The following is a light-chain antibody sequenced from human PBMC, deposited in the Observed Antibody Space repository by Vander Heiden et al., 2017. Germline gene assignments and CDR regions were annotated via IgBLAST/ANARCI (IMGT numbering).Light chain of an antibody. Sequence: ATQMIYSRSSLSASVGDRVSITCRASQGIRNDLGWYQQKPGKAPKLLIYAASSLKSGVPSRFSGSGSGTDFTLTISRRQPEDFAPYYCQQEDNSPWTFGQGTKVEIK. CDR3: QQEDNSPWT. V-gene: IGKV1-6*01. J-gene: IGKJ1*01. CDR2: AAS. CDR1: QGIRND.